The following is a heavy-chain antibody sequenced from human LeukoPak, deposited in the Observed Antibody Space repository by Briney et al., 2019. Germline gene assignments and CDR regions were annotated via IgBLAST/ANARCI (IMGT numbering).Heavy chain of an antibody. D-gene: IGHD5-18*01. CDR2: INHSGST. CDR1: GGSFSGYY. V-gene: IGHV4-34*01. Sequence: SETLSLTCAVYGGSFSGYYWSWIRQPPGKGLEWIGEINHSGSTNYNPSLKSRVTISVDTSKNQFSLKLSSVTAADTAVYYCARNPRRGIQTAMVWNAFDIWGQGTMVTVS. CDR3: ARNPRRGIQTAMVWNAFDI. J-gene: IGHJ3*02.